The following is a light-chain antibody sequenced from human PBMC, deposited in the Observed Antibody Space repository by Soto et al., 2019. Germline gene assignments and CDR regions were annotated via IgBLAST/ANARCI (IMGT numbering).Light chain of an antibody. CDR3: QQYTGPPTT. CDR1: QSVSSSY. Sequence: ESVLTQSPGTLSLSPGERATLSCRASQSVSSSYLAWCQQRPGQAPRLLIYGASTRAAGIPDRFSGSGSGTDFTLTITRLEPEDSAVYFCQQYTGPPTTFGQGTQLETK. CDR2: GAS. V-gene: IGKV3-20*01. J-gene: IGKJ5*01.